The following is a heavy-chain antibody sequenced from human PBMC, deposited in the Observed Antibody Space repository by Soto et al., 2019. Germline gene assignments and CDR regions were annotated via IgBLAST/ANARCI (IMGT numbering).Heavy chain of an antibody. Sequence: QVQLQESGPGLVKPSETLSLTCTVSGGAISGYYWTWIRQPAGEGLEWIGRIYSSGGTKYNPSLKSRVTMSLDTSKNQFSLILSSVTAADTAVYYCARGQRFSDSFDPWGQGTLVTVSS. J-gene: IGHJ5*02. CDR1: GGAISGYY. CDR2: IYSSGGT. D-gene: IGHD3-3*01. V-gene: IGHV4-4*07. CDR3: ARGQRFSDSFDP.